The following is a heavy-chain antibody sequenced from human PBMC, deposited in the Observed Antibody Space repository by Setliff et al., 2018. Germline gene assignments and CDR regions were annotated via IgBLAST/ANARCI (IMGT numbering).Heavy chain of an antibody. CDR1: GGTFSSYA. D-gene: IGHD2-21*01. CDR3: ARDRGGTAIANWFDR. V-gene: IGHV1-69*06. CDR2: IMPIFGST. Sequence: ASVKVSCKASGGTFSSYAISWVRQAPGQGLEWMGRIMPIFGSTNYAQNFQGRVTLTADKSTSTAYMDLSSLRSEDSAVYYCARDRGGTAIANWFDRWGQGTLVTVSS. J-gene: IGHJ5*02.